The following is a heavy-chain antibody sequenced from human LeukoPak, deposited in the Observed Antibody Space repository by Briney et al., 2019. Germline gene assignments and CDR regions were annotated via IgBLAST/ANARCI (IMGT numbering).Heavy chain of an antibody. CDR3: ARDNGYCSGGSCYSNAFDI. D-gene: IGHD2-15*01. J-gene: IGHJ3*02. CDR1: GGSTSSYY. Sequence: SETLSLTCTVSGGSTSSYYWSWIRQPAGKGLEWIGRIYTSGSTNYNPSLKSRVTMSVDTSKNQFSLKLSSVTAADTAVYYCARDNGYCSGGSCYSNAFDIWGQGTMVTVSS. CDR2: IYTSGST. V-gene: IGHV4-4*07.